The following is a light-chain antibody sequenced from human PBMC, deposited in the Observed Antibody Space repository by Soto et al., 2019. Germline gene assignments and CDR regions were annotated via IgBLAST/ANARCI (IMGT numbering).Light chain of an antibody. CDR2: ANT. Sequence: QSVLTQSPSVSGAPGQRVTISCTGTSSNIGAGYDVHWYQQLPGTAPKLLVYANTDRPSGVPDRFSGSKSGTSASLAISGLQSDDEADYYCAAWDDTLNGRIFGGGTKVTVL. CDR3: AAWDDTLNGRI. CDR1: SSNIGAGYD. V-gene: IGLV1-40*01. J-gene: IGLJ2*01.